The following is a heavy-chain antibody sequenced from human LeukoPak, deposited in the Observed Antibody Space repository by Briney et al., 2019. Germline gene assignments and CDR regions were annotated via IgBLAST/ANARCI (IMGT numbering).Heavy chain of an antibody. Sequence: GGSLRLSCAASGFTFSGFAMSWVRRTPGKGLEWVSSISSNGIYYAESVKGRFTISRDNSKNTLYLQMNSLRAEDTAVYYCGKDPNGDYIGAFDMWGQGTMVTVSS. V-gene: IGHV3-23*01. D-gene: IGHD4-17*01. CDR3: GKDPNGDYIGAFDM. CDR1: GFTFSGFA. CDR2: ISSNGI. J-gene: IGHJ3*02.